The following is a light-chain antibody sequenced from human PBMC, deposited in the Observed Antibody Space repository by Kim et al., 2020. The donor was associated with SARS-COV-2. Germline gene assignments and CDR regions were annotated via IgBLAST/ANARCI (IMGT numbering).Light chain of an antibody. V-gene: IGKV1-5*03. J-gene: IGKJ2*01. CDR1: QSINTW. CDR3: QQYNTELYT. CDR2: KAS. Sequence: DIQVTQSPSTLSASVGDRITITCRASQSINTWLAWYQQKPGKAPKLLIYKASILQTGVPSRFRGSGSDTEYTLTISSLQPDDFATYYCQQYNTELYTFGQGTKLEI.